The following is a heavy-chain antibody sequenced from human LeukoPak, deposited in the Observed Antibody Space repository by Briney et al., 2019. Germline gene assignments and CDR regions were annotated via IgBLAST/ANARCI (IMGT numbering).Heavy chain of an antibody. CDR3: ARSQSGSYYFYMDV. Sequence: SETLSLTCTVSGGSISSYYWSWIRQPPGKGLEWIGYIYYIGSTNYNPSLKSRVTISVDTSKNHFSLKLTSVTAADTAVYYCARSQSGSYYFYMDVWGKGTTVTVSS. CDR2: IYYIGST. V-gene: IGHV4-59*01. J-gene: IGHJ6*03. D-gene: IGHD1-26*01. CDR1: GGSISSYY.